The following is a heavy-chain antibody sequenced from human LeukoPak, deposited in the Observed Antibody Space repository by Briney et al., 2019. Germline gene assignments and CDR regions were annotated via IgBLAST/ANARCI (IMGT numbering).Heavy chain of an antibody. CDR2: IYPGDSDT. CDR1: GYTFSSYW. CDR3: ARQNDFRLDY. J-gene: IGHJ4*02. Sequence: GESLKISCKGSGYTFSSYWIGWVRQMPGKGLEWMGIIYPGDSDTRYSPSLQGQVTISVDTSIGTAYLQWSSLKALDTAIYYCARQNDFRLDYWGQGTLVTVSS. V-gene: IGHV5-51*01. D-gene: IGHD3-3*01.